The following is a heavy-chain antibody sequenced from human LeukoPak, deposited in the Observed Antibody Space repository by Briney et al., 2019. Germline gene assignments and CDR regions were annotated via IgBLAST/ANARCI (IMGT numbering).Heavy chain of an antibody. CDR3: ARGNTVTYFVS. V-gene: IGHV3-53*01. J-gene: IGHJ5*02. CDR1: GFTVSNNY. CDR2: IYSGGST. D-gene: IGHD4-17*01. Sequence: PGGSLRLSCAASGFTVSNNYMSWVRQAPGKGLEWVSLIYSGGSTYYADSVKGRFTISRDNSKNTLYLQMNTLRAEDTAVYYCARGNTVTYFVSWGQGTLVTVSS.